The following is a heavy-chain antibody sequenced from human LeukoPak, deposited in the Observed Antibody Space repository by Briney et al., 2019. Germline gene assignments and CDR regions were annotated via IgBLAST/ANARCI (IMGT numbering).Heavy chain of an antibody. CDR3: ARDAAAAGTLDY. CDR2: ISAYNGNT. CDR1: GYTFTGYG. Sequence: ASVKVSCKASGYTFTGYGIRWVRQAPGQGLEWLGWISAYNGNTNYAQKVQGRVTMTTDTSTSTAYMELRSLRSDDTAMYYCARDAAAAGTLDYWGQGTPVTVSS. J-gene: IGHJ4*02. D-gene: IGHD6-13*01. V-gene: IGHV1-18*01.